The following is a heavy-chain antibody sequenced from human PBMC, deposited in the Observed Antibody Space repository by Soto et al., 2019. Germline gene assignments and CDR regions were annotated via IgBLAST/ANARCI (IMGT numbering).Heavy chain of an antibody. D-gene: IGHD6-6*01. V-gene: IGHV1-69*13. Sequence: GASVKVSCKASGGTFSSYAISWVRQAPGQGLEWMGGIIPIFGTANYAQKFQGRVTITADESTSTAYMELSSLRFEDTAVYYGATPVATSIAARWGRFDPCGQGTRVTVSS. CDR3: ATPVATSIAARWGRFDP. J-gene: IGHJ5*02. CDR1: GGTFSSYA. CDR2: IIPIFGTA.